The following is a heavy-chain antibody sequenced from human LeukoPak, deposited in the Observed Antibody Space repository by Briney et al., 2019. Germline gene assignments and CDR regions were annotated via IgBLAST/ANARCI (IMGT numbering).Heavy chain of an antibody. V-gene: IGHV4-31*03. Sequence: SQTLSLTRTVSGGSISSGGYYWSWIRQHPGKGLEWIGDIYYSGSTYYNPSLKSRVTISVDTSKNQFSLKLSSVTAADTAVYYCAREGVVRGKGEQFDYWGQGTLVTVSS. J-gene: IGHJ4*02. CDR2: IYYSGST. D-gene: IGHD3-10*01. CDR3: AREGVVRGKGEQFDY. CDR1: GGSISSGGYY.